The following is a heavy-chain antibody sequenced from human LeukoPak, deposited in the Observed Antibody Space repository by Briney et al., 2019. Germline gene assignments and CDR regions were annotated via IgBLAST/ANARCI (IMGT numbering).Heavy chain of an antibody. CDR3: ARGGYCSSTSCYTFYYGMDV. J-gene: IGHJ6*02. CDR2: MNPNSGNT. CDR1: GYTFTSYD. D-gene: IGHD2-2*02. Sequence: GASVKVSCKASGYTFTSYDINWVRQATGQGLEWMGWMNPNSGNTGYAQKFQGRVTMTRNTSISTAYMELSSLRSEDTAVYYCARGGYCSSTSCYTFYYGMDVWGQGTTVTVSS. V-gene: IGHV1-8*01.